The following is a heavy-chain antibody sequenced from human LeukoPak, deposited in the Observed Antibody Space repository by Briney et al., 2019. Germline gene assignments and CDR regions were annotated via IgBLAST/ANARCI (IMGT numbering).Heavy chain of an antibody. V-gene: IGHV3-7*05. Sequence: GGSLRLSCAASGFTFSSHWMSWVRQVPGKGLEWVANVNQDGSTKHHVDSVKGRFTISRDNAKNSLYLQMNSLRVEDMAIYYCARIDRAAAGNFDYWGQGTLVTVSS. CDR3: ARIDRAAAGNFDY. J-gene: IGHJ4*02. D-gene: IGHD6-13*01. CDR1: GFTFSSHW. CDR2: VNQDGSTK.